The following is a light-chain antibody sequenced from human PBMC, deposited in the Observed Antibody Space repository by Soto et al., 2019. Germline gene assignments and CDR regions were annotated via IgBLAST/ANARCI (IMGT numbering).Light chain of an antibody. CDR2: DAS. V-gene: IGKV1-5*01. CDR3: QQYKSYST. Sequence: DIQLTQSPSTLSASVGDRVTLTCRASQSLNTRLAWYQQRPGIAPKLLIYDASTLESGVPSRFSGGGSGTEFTLTINNLQPDDLATYICQQYKSYSTFGRGTKVEIK. CDR1: QSLNTR. J-gene: IGKJ1*01.